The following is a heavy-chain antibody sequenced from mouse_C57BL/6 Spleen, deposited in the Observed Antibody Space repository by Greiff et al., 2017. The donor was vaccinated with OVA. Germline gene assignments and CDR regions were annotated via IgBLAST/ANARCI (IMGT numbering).Heavy chain of an antibody. V-gene: IGHV1-50*01. CDR1: GYTFTSYW. Sequence: VQLQQPGAELVKPGASVKLSCKASGYTFTSYWMQWVKQRPGQGLEWIGEIDPSDSYTNYNQKFKGKATLTVDTSSSTAYMQLSSLTSEDSAVYYCARGQLRLPYAMDDWGKGTSVTVSS. J-gene: IGHJ4*01. CDR3: ARGQLRLPYAMDD. D-gene: IGHD3-2*02. CDR2: IDPSDSYT.